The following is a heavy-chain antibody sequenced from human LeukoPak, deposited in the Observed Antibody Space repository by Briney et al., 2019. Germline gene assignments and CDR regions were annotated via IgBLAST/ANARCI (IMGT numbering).Heavy chain of an antibody. D-gene: IGHD5-24*01. V-gene: IGHV3-30*04. Sequence: AGGSLRLSCAASGFTFSSYAMHWVRQAPGKGLEWVAVISYDGSNKYYADSVKGRFTISRDNSKNTLYLQMNSLRAEDTAVYYCARERRDGYKTWLDYWGQGTLVTVSS. CDR3: ARERRDGYKTWLDY. J-gene: IGHJ4*02. CDR2: ISYDGSNK. CDR1: GFTFSSYA.